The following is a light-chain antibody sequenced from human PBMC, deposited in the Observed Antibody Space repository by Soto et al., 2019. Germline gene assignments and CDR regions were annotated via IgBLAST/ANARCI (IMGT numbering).Light chain of an antibody. J-gene: IGKJ1*01. CDR2: GAS. CDR1: QSVGNN. Sequence: EIVMTQSPATLSVSPGERTTLSCRASQSVGNNLAWYQQKPGQAPTLLIYGASIRAAGIPDRFSGSGSGTDFTLTIRRLEPDDFAVYYCQQYGSSPRTFGQGTKVDIK. V-gene: IGKV3-20*01. CDR3: QQYGSSPRT.